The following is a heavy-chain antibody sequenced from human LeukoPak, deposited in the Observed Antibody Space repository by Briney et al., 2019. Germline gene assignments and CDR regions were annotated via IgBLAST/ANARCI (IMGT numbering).Heavy chain of an antibody. CDR3: ASGPDIVATIPLDY. D-gene: IGHD5-12*01. J-gene: IGHJ4*02. V-gene: IGHV3-30-3*01. Sequence: PGGSLRLSCAASGFPFSSYAMHWVRQAPGKGLEWVAVISYDGSNKYYADSVKGRFTISRDNSKNTLYLQMNSLRAEDTAVYYCASGPDIVATIPLDYWGQGTLVTVSS. CDR2: ISYDGSNK. CDR1: GFPFSSYA.